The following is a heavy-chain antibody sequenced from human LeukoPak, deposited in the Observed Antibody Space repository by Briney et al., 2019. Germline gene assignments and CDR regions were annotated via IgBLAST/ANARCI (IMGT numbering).Heavy chain of an antibody. Sequence: SETLSLTCAVYGGSFSGYYWSWIRQPPGKGLEWIREINHSGITNYNPSLKSRVTISVDTSKNQFSLKLTPVTAADTAVYYCARSYYYESSGYGDFDYWGQGALVTVSS. CDR2: INHSGIT. D-gene: IGHD3-22*01. CDR3: ARSYYYESSGYGDFDY. J-gene: IGHJ4*02. V-gene: IGHV4-34*01. CDR1: GGSFSGYY.